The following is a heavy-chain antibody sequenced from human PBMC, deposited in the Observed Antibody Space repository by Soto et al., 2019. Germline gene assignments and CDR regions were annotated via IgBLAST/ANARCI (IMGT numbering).Heavy chain of an antibody. CDR3: ARDRGEYTSSWFWYFSH. CDR1: GAAIISYN. V-gene: IGHV4-4*07. D-gene: IGHD6-13*01. Sequence: AETLSLTCSVSGAAIISYNWNWCGHSSGKGPEWVGRLNIAGTINYNPSLKSRITMSMDTSKNQISLHLRSVTAADTAMYYCARDRGEYTSSWFWYFSHWGHGTLVTVSS. J-gene: IGHJ2*01. CDR2: LNIAGTI.